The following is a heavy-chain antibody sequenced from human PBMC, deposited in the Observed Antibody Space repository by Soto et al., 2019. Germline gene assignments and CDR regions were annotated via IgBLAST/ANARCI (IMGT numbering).Heavy chain of an antibody. CDR2: IYYSGST. J-gene: IGHJ6*03. D-gene: IGHD3-10*01. CDR3: AMYYYGSGRRNYYYYMDV. V-gene: IGHV4-39*01. CDR1: GGSISSSNW. Sequence: SETLSLTCAVSGGSISSSNWWSWVRHPPGKGLEWIGGIYYSGSTYYNPSLKSRVTISVDTSKNQFSLKLSSVTAADTAVYYCAMYYYGSGRRNYYYYMDVWGKGTTVTVS.